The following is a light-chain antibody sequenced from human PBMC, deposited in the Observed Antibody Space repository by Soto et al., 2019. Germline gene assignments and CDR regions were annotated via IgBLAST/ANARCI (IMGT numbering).Light chain of an antibody. CDR1: QSVSTY. CDR3: QQSFSDPPLS. V-gene: IGKV1-39*01. CDR2: AAS. Sequence: DIQLTQSPSSLSASVGDRVTITCRASQSVSTYLNWYRQKPGEAPKLLIRAASSLEDGVPSRFSGSGSRTVFTLTINSLHPEDFATFYCQQSFSDPPLSFGGGTRVEVK. J-gene: IGKJ4*01.